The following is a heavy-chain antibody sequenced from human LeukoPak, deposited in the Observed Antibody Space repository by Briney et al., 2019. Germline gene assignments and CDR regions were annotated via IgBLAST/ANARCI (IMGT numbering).Heavy chain of an antibody. J-gene: IGHJ5*02. CDR2: TYYSGST. CDR3: ARGRGLALRGFDP. Sequence: SETLSLTCTVSGGSISSYYWSWIRQPPGKGLEWIGYTYYSGSTNYNPSLKSRVTISVDTSKNQFSLKLSSVTAADTAAYYCARGRGLALRGFDPWGQGTLVTVSS. V-gene: IGHV4-59*01. CDR1: GGSISSYY. D-gene: IGHD3/OR15-3a*01.